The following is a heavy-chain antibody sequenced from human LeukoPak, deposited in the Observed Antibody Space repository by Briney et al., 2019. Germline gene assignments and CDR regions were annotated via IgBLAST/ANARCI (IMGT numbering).Heavy chain of an antibody. D-gene: IGHD2-15*01. CDR3: ARIVVVVAATPVDWFDP. V-gene: IGHV4-61*01. Sequence: PSETLSLTCTVSGGSVSSGSSYWSWIRQPPGKGLEWIGYIYYSGSTNYNPSLKSRVTISVDTSKNQFSLKLSSVTAADTAVYYCARIVVVVAATPVDWFDPWGQGTLVTVSS. J-gene: IGHJ5*02. CDR1: GGSVSSGSSY. CDR2: IYYSGST.